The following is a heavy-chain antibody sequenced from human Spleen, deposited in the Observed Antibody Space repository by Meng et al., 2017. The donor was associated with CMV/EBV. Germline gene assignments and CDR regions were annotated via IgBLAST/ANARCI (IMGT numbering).Heavy chain of an antibody. CDR3: AKHIPGGALYGMDV. CDR1: GFTFSSYA. D-gene: IGHD4-17*01. CDR2: ISGSGGTT. J-gene: IGHJ6*02. V-gene: IGHV3-23*01. Sequence: GESLKISCAASGFTFSSYAMSWVRQAPGKGLEWVSTISGSGGTTNYADSVKGRFTISRDNSKNTLYLQMNSLRVQDTAVYYCAKHIPGGALYGMDVWGQGLTVTVSS.